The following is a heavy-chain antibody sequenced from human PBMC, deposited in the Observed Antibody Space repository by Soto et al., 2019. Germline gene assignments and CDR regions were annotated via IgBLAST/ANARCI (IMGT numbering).Heavy chain of an antibody. CDR2: IYYSGST. CDR3: ARQVGVRAAMPTLNWFDP. Sequence: QLQLQESGPGLVKPSETLSLTCTVSGGSISSSSYYWGWIRQPPGKGLEWIGSIYYSGSTYYNPSLKSRVTISVDTSKNQFSLKLSSVTAADTAVYYCARQVGVRAAMPTLNWFDPWGQGTLVTVSS. J-gene: IGHJ5*02. CDR1: GGSISSSSYY. D-gene: IGHD2-2*01. V-gene: IGHV4-39*01.